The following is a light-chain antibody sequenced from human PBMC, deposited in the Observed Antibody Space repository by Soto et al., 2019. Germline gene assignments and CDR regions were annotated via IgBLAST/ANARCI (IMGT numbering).Light chain of an antibody. CDR2: DAS. CDR1: QGISSA. V-gene: IGKV1D-13*01. CDR3: QQFNNNPFT. Sequence: AIQLTQSPSSLSASVGDRVTITCRASQGISSALAWYQQKPGQAPKLLIYDASSLESGVPSRFSGSGSGTDFTLTISSLQPEDFATYYCQQFNNNPFTFGPGTKVDIK. J-gene: IGKJ3*01.